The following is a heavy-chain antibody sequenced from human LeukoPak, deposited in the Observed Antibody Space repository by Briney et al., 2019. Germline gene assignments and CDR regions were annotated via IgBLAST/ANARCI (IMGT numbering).Heavy chain of an antibody. CDR3: ARDDFSTKRIDY. Sequence: GGSLRLSCAASGSKFSTYTINWVRQAPGKGLDWVSSISSVGFHIYYADSVKGRFTISRDNAKNSLYLDMHSLRADDTAVYYCARDDFSTKRIDYWGQGTLVVVSS. D-gene: IGHD2/OR15-2a*01. CDR1: GSKFSTYT. V-gene: IGHV3-21*01. CDR2: ISSVGFHI. J-gene: IGHJ4*02.